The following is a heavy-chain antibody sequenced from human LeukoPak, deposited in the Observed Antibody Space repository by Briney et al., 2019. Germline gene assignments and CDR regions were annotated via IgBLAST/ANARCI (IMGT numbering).Heavy chain of an antibody. CDR1: GGSISISSYY. CDR3: AKQVETPGAFEY. D-gene: IGHD3-10*01. Sequence: SATLSLTCTVSGGSISISSYYWGWIRQPPGKGLELIVTIFYTGNTYYHPSLKTRVTISGDKSKNPFSLNLNSVTAADTAVYYCAKQVETPGAFEYWGQGTLVTVSS. CDR2: IFYTGNT. J-gene: IGHJ4*02. V-gene: IGHV4-39*01.